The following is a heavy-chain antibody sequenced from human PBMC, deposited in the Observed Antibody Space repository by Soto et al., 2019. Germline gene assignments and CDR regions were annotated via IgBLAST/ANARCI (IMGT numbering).Heavy chain of an antibody. J-gene: IGHJ3*02. CDR3: ARVWGGAFDI. CDR1: GASISSSSYY. V-gene: IGHV4-61*05. CDR2: IYYSGST. D-gene: IGHD3-10*01. Sequence: PSETLSLTCTVSGASISSSSYYWGWIRQPPGKGLEWIGHIYYSGSTNYNPSLKSRVTISVDTSKNQFSLKLSSVTAADTAVYYCARVWGGAFDIWGQGTTVTVSS.